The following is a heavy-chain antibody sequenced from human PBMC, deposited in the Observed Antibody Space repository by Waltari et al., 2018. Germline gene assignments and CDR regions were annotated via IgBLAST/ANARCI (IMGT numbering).Heavy chain of an antibody. J-gene: IGHJ4*02. V-gene: IGHV4-4*07. CDR3: ARGGGATLEFDY. D-gene: IGHD3-16*01. CDR2: IYTSGST. CDR1: GGSISSYY. Sequence: QVQLQESGPGLVKPSETLSLTCTVSGGSISSYYWSWIRQPAGKGLEWIGRIYTSGSTNHHPSLKSPGTMSVDTSKNQFSLKLSSVTAADTAVYYGARGGGATLEFDYWGQGTLVTVSS.